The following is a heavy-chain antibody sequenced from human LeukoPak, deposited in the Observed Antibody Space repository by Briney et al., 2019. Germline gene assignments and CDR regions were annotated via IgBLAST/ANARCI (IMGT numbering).Heavy chain of an antibody. CDR2: ISYDGSNK. D-gene: IGHD6-13*01. V-gene: IGHV3-30*14. J-gene: IGHJ4*02. CDR3: AREGIAFDY. CDR1: GFTFSSYA. Sequence: GRSLRLSCAASGFTFSSYAMHWVRQAPGKGLEWVAVISYDGSNKYYADSVKGRFTISRDNSKNTLYLQMNSLRAEDTAVYYCAREGIAFDYWGQGTLVTVSS.